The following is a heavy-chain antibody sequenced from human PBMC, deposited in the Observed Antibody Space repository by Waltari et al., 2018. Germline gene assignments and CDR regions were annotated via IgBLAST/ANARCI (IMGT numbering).Heavy chain of an antibody. J-gene: IGHJ4*02. CDR2: IYYSGST. CDR1: GGSINSDFSY. D-gene: IGHD3-3*01. V-gene: IGHV4-39*01. CDR3: ARPVTVYGSWSAYVSVSYYFDH. Sequence: QLQLQESGPRLVKPSETLSLTCTVSGGSINSDFSYWGWIRQPPGKELEWIGSIYYSGSTYHNPSLKGGVTISIDTSSSQFSLNLTSVTAADTAVDYCARPVTVYGSWSAYVSVSYYFDHWGQGTLVTVSS.